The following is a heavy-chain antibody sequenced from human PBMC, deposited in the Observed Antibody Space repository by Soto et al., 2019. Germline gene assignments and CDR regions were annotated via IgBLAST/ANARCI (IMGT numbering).Heavy chain of an antibody. CDR1: GFTFSSSA. J-gene: IGHJ4*02. Sequence: ASVKVSCKASGFTFSSSAVQWVRQARGQGLEWMGWIRAYNGNTNYAQKFQGRVTMTTDTSTSTAYMELRSLRSDDTAVYYCAREGGSSGFDYWGQGTLVTVSS. V-gene: IGHV1-18*01. D-gene: IGHD5-12*01. CDR2: IRAYNGNT. CDR3: AREGGSSGFDY.